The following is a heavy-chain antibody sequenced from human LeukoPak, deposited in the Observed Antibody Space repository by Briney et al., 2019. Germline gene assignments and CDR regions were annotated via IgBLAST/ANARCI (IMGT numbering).Heavy chain of an antibody. V-gene: IGHV4-59*01. D-gene: IGHD3-9*01. J-gene: IGHJ3*02. CDR2: IYYSGST. Sequence: PSETLSLTCTVSGGSISSYYWSWIRQPPGKGLEWIGYIYYSGSTNYNPSLKSRVTISVDTSKNQFSLKLSSVTAADTAVYYCARAVRYFGQDAYDIWGQGTMVTVSS. CDR1: GGSISSYY. CDR3: ARAVRYFGQDAYDI.